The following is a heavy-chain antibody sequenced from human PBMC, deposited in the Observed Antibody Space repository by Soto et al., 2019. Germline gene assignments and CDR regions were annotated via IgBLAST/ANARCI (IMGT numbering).Heavy chain of an antibody. V-gene: IGHV3-64*04. J-gene: IGHJ4*02. D-gene: IGHD3-3*01. Sequence: GGSLRLSCSASGFSFSSSAMCWVRQTPGKGLQYVSAISTNGGSTYYADSVKGRFTISRDNSKNMLYLQMNSLRAEDTAVYYCARGHDFWTLCYWGQGTLVTVSS. CDR2: ISTNGGST. CDR3: ARGHDFWTLCY. CDR1: GFSFSSSA.